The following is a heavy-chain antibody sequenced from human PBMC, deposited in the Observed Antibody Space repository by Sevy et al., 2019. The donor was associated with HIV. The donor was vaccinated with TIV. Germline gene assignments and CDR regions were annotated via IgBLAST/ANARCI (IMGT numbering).Heavy chain of an antibody. D-gene: IGHD2-2*01. CDR2: ICSGGST. Sequence: GGSLRLSCAASGFTVSSNYMSWVRQAPGKGLEWVSVICSGGSTYYADSVKGRFTISIDNSKNTLYLQMNSLRAEDTAVYYCARGILPAGAFDIWGHGTMVTVSS. CDR1: GFTVSSNY. CDR3: ARGILPAGAFDI. V-gene: IGHV3-53*01. J-gene: IGHJ3*02.